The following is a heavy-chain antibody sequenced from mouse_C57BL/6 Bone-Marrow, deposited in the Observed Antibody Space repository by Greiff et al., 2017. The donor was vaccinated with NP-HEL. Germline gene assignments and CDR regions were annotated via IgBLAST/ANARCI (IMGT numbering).Heavy chain of an antibody. Sequence: QVQLQQPGAELVKPGASVKLSCKASGYTFTSYWMQWVKQRPGQGLEWLGEIDPSDSYTNYNQKVKDKATLTVDTSSSTAYMQLSSLTAEDSAVYYCSITSGAMDYWGQGTSVTVSS. CDR2: IDPSDSYT. V-gene: IGHV1-50*01. CDR3: SITSGAMDY. D-gene: IGHD1-3*01. J-gene: IGHJ4*01. CDR1: GYTFTSYW.